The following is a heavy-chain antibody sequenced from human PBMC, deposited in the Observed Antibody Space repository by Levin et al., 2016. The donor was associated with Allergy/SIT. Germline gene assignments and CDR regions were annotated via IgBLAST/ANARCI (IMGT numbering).Heavy chain of an antibody. Sequence: VRQMPGKGLEWVAVISYDGSNKYYADSVKGRFTISRDNSKNTLYLQMNSLRAEDTAVYYCARVAHSSSWYGDPYYFDYWGQGTLVTVSS. CDR2: ISYDGSNK. J-gene: IGHJ4*02. V-gene: IGHV3-30-3*01. CDR3: ARVAHSSSWYGDPYYFDY. D-gene: IGHD6-13*01.